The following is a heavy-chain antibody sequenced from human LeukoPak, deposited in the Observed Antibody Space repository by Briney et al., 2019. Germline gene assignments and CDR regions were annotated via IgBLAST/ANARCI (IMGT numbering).Heavy chain of an antibody. Sequence: GGSRRLSRTASGFTLSNAWMSWDRQAPGKGLEWVGRVKSKKDGATTDYAAPVKGRFSISTDDSKNVLSLQMNSMKTDDTRVYYCAARYGKSDFDFWGQGTLVTVSS. V-gene: IGHV3-15*01. CDR1: GFTLSNAW. J-gene: IGHJ4*02. CDR2: VKSKKDGATT. D-gene: IGHD5-24*01. CDR3: AARYGKSDFDF.